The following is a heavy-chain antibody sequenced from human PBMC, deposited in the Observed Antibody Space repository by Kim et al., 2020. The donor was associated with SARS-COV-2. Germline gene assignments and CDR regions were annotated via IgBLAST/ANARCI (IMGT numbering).Heavy chain of an antibody. CDR2: IIPIFGTA. J-gene: IGHJ6*02. Sequence: SVKVSCKASGGTFSSYAISWVRQAPGQGLEWMGGIIPIFGTANYAQKFQGRVTITADESTSTAYMELRSLRSEDTAVYYCARDLRGITMVRGVIITGGMDGWGQGTTVTVSS. CDR1: GGTFSSYA. CDR3: ARDLRGITMVRGVIITGGMDG. D-gene: IGHD3-10*01. V-gene: IGHV1-69*13.